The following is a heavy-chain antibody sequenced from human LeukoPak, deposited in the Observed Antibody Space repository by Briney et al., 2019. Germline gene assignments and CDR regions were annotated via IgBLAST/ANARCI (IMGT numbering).Heavy chain of an antibody. D-gene: IGHD1-26*01. CDR2: FDPEDGET. J-gene: IGHJ3*02. Sequence: ASVKVSCKVSGYTLTELSMHWVRQAPGKGLEWMGGFDPEDGETIYAQKFQGRVTMTEDTSTDTAYMELSSLRSEDTAVYYCATWSGIVGASGAFDIWGQGTMVTVSS. CDR3: ATWSGIVGASGAFDI. V-gene: IGHV1-24*01. CDR1: GYTLTELS.